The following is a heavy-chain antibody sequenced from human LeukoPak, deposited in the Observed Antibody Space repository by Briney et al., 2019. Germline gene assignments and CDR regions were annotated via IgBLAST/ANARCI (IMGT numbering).Heavy chain of an antibody. CDR1: GYTFTSYA. J-gene: IGHJ3*02. CDR3: ARFGLRPRGLDI. Sequence: GASVKVSCKSSGYTFTSYAMHWVRQAPGQRLEWMGWINAGNGNTQYSQEFQGRVTITRDTSASTVYMELSSLRSEDMAVYYCARFGLRPRGLDIWGQGTVVTVSS. V-gene: IGHV1-3*03. D-gene: IGHD3-16*01. CDR2: INAGNGNT.